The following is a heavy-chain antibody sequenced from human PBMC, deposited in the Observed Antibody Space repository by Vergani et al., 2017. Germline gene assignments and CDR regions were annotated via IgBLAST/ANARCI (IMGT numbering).Heavy chain of an antibody. CDR3: AKANPRNSXYDYLDYYHAMDV. CDR2: ISGSGGST. Sequence: EVQLLESGGDLVQPGGSLRLSCAASGFTFNHYVMNWVRPAPGKGLEWVSGISGSGGSTYYAGSVKGRFTISRDSSQNTRYLQMNSLSAGGTAVYYCAKANPRNSXYDYLDYYHAMDVWGQGTTVTVSS. J-gene: IGHJ6*02. D-gene: IGHD5-12*01. V-gene: IGHV3-23*01. CDR1: GFTFNHYV.